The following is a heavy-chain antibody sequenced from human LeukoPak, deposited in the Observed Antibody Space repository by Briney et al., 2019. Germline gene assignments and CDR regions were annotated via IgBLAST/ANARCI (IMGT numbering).Heavy chain of an antibody. CDR1: GFTVSSNY. Sequence: PGGSLRLSCAASGFTVSSNYMSWVRQAPGKGLEWVSVIYSGGSTYYADSVKGRFTISRDNSKNTLYLQMNSLRAEDTAVYYCARDPRALSETDVFDIWGQGTMVTVSS. D-gene: IGHD1-26*01. J-gene: IGHJ3*02. CDR3: ARDPRALSETDVFDI. V-gene: IGHV3-66*01. CDR2: IYSGGST.